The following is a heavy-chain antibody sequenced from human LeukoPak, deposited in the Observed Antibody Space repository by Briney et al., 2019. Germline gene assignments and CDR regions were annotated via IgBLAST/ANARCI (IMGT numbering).Heavy chain of an antibody. J-gene: IGHJ4*02. Sequence: SETLSLTCAVYGGTFSGYYWSWIRQPPGKGLEWIGEINPSGSTNYNPSLKSRVTISVDTSKNQFSLKLSSVTAADTAVYYCARLGPYDYVWGSYLRSRAAFDYWGQGTLVTVSS. D-gene: IGHD3-16*02. CDR1: GGTFSGYY. V-gene: IGHV4-34*01. CDR2: INPSGST. CDR3: ARLGPYDYVWGSYLRSRAAFDY.